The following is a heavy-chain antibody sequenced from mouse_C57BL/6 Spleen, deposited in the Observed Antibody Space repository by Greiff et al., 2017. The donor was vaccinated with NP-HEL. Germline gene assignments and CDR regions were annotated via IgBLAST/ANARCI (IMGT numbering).Heavy chain of an antibody. J-gene: IGHJ1*03. Sequence: QVQLPQSGAELVRPGASVTLFCKASGYTFTDHVMHWVKQTPVHGLEWVGAIYPETGGSAYNQKFKGKAILTADKSTSTAYMELRRLTAEDAAVYYCTRKGTGDWYFDVWGTGTTVTVAS. V-gene: IGHV1-15*01. CDR1: GYTFTDHV. CDR2: IYPETGGS. CDR3: TRKGTGDWYFDV. D-gene: IGHD4-1*01.